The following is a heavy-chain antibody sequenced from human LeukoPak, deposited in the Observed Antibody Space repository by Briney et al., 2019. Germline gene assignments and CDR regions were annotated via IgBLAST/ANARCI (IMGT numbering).Heavy chain of an antibody. CDR3: ARGERHTVLYYYYMDV. Sequence: PGGSLRLSCVVSGFTFSSYWMSWVRQAPGKGLEWVANIKQDGSEKYYVDSVKGRFTISRDNAKNSLYLQMSSLRAEDTAVYYCARGERHTVLYYYYMDVWGKGTTVTISS. CDR2: IKQDGSEK. V-gene: IGHV3-7*01. J-gene: IGHJ6*03. CDR1: GFTFSSYW. D-gene: IGHD1-26*01.